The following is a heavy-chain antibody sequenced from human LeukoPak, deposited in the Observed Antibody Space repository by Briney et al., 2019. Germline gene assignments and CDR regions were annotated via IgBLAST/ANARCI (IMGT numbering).Heavy chain of an antibody. D-gene: IGHD2-15*01. CDR3: ARGPVVVAAGGSFDY. CDR2: ISYDGSNK. CDR1: GFTFSSYA. J-gene: IGHJ4*02. V-gene: IGHV3-30*04. Sequence: GRSLRLSCAASGFTFSSYAMHWVRQAPGKGLEWVAVISYDGSNKYYADSVKGRFTISRDNSKNTLYLQMNSLRAEDTAVYYCARGPVVVAAGGSFDYWGQGTLVTVSS.